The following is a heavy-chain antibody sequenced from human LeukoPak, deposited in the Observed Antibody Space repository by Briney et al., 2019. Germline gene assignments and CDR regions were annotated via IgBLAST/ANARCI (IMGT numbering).Heavy chain of an antibody. Sequence: GGSLRLSCAASGFTFSSYAMSWVRQAPGKGLEWVSASSGSGGSTYYADSVKGRFTISRDNSKNTLYLQMNSLRAEDTAVYYCAKAAAMVTAYYYYYYMDVWGKGTTVTVSS. CDR3: AKAAAMVTAYYYYYYMDV. D-gene: IGHD5-18*01. CDR1: GFTFSSYA. CDR2: SSGSGGST. V-gene: IGHV3-23*01. J-gene: IGHJ6*03.